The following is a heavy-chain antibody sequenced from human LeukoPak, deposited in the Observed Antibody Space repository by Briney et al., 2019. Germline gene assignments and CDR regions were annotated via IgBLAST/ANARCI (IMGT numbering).Heavy chain of an antibody. CDR3: AKGDSTYYYDSSGYM. Sequence: GGSLRLSCAASGFIFSSYAMSWVRQAPGKGLEWVSTISGSGGSTYYADSVKGRFTISRGNSKNTLYLQMNSLRAEDTAVYYCAKGDSTYYYDSSGYMWGQGTLVTVSS. D-gene: IGHD3-22*01. CDR1: GFIFSSYA. CDR2: ISGSGGST. J-gene: IGHJ4*02. V-gene: IGHV3-23*01.